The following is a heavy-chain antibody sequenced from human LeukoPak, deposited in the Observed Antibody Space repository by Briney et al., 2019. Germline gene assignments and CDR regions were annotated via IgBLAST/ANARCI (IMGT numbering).Heavy chain of an antibody. CDR1: GFSFSSSA. Sequence: GGSLRLSCAASGFSFSSSAMTWVRQAPGKGLEWVSVIYRGGSTYYADSVKGRFTISRHNSRDTMYLQMNSLRTDDTAVYYCATTLRGGKFDYWGQGTLLTVSS. D-gene: IGHD4-23*01. CDR2: IYRGGST. J-gene: IGHJ4*02. V-gene: IGHV3-53*04. CDR3: ATTLRGGKFDY.